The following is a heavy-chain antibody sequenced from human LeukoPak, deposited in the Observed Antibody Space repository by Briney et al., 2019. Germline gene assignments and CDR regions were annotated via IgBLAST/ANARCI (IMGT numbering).Heavy chain of an antibody. CDR2: IYYSGRA. CDR1: GASISSTSDY. D-gene: IGHD2-15*01. CDR3: VRQKQHCDGGSCFPPDC. J-gene: IGHJ4*02. V-gene: IGHV4-39*01. Sequence: SETLSLTCTVSGASISSTSDYWGWIRRPPGKGLEWIGTIYYSGRAYHNPSLRSRLTISVDTSKNQFSLKLNSVTATDTAIYYCVRQKQHCDGGSCFPPDCWGQGTLVTVSS.